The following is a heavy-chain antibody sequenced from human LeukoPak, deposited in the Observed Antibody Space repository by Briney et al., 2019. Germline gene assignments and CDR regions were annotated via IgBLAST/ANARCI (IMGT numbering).Heavy chain of an antibody. J-gene: IGHJ4*02. CDR2: IYYSGST. Sequence: TSETLSLTCTVSGGSISSYYWSRIRQPPGKGLEWIGYIYYSGSTNYNPSLKSRVTISVDTSKNQFSLKLSSVTAADTAVYYCARRRPGIAVAGLYYFDYWGQGTLVTVSS. D-gene: IGHD6-19*01. CDR3: ARRRPGIAVAGLYYFDY. CDR1: GGSISSYY. V-gene: IGHV4-59*01.